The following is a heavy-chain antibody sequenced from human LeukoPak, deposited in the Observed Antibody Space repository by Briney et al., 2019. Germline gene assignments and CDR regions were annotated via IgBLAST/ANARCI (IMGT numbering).Heavy chain of an antibody. D-gene: IGHD3-22*01. CDR2: INPNSGGT. CDR3: ARGVVVTELYFDY. J-gene: IGHJ4*02. Sequence: ASVTVSCKASGYTFTGYYMHWVRQAPGQGLEWMGWINPNSGGTNYAQKFQGRVTMTRDTSISTAYMELSRLRSDDTAVYYCARGVVVTELYFDYWGQGTLVTVSS. CDR1: GYTFTGYY. V-gene: IGHV1-2*02.